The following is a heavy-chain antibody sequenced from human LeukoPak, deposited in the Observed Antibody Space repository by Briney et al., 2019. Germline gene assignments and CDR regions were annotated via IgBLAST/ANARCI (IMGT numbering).Heavy chain of an antibody. CDR3: ARSLNYYYDSSGYGFDY. V-gene: IGHV4-59*01. J-gene: IGHJ4*02. D-gene: IGHD3-22*01. CDR2: IYYSGST. Sequence: SETLSLTCTVSGGSISSYYWSWIRQPPGKGLEWIGYIYYSGSTKYNPSLKSRVTISVDTSKNQFSLKLSSVTAADTAVYYCARSLNYYYDSSGYGFDYWGQGTLVTVSS. CDR1: GGSISSYY.